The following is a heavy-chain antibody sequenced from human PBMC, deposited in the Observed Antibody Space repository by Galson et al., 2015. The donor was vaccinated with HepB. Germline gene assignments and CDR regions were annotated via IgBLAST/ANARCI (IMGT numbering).Heavy chain of an antibody. CDR2: IIPIFGTA. CDR3: ARGDYYDSSGYRFGGMEV. J-gene: IGHJ6*02. CDR1: GRTFSSYS. D-gene: IGHD3-22*01. Sequence: SVKVSCKASGRTFSSYSITWVRQAPGQGLEWMGGIIPIFGTANYAQKFQGRVTITADESTSTAYMELSSLRSEDTAVYYCARGDYYDSSGYRFGGMEVWGQGTTVTVS. V-gene: IGHV1-69*13.